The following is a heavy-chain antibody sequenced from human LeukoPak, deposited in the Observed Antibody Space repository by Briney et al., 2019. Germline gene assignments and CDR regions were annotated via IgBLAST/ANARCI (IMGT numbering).Heavy chain of an antibody. CDR2: TRNKANNYAT. CDR3: TTDPNTIFGVVNY. Sequence: GGSLRLSCAVSGYTFSDHYIDWVRQAPGKGLEWVGQTRNKANNYATQYAASVKGRFTISRDDSRNSVYLQMNSLKTEDTAVYYCTTDPNTIFGVVNYWGQGTLVTVSS. J-gene: IGHJ4*02. V-gene: IGHV3-72*01. CDR1: GYTFSDHY. D-gene: IGHD3-3*01.